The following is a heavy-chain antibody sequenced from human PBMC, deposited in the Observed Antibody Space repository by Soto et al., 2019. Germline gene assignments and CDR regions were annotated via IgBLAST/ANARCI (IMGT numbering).Heavy chain of an antibody. V-gene: IGHV4-59*08. Sequence: PSETLSLTCTVSGGSISSYYWGWIRQPPGKGLEWIGYIYYSGSTNYNPSLKSRVTISVDTSKNQFSLKLSSVTAADTAVYYCARLLSSEDAFDIWGQGTMVTVSS. CDR2: IYYSGST. CDR1: GGSISSYY. CDR3: ARLLSSEDAFDI. D-gene: IGHD6-6*01. J-gene: IGHJ3*02.